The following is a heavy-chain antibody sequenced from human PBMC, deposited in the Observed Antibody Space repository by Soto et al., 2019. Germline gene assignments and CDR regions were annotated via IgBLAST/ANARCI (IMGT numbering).Heavy chain of an antibody. CDR2: ISYDGSNK. V-gene: IGHV3-30*18. J-gene: IGHJ4*02. D-gene: IGHD5-12*01. CDR1: GFTFSSYG. CDR3: AKDSGTSGYGELDY. Sequence: PGGSLRLSCAASGFTFSSYGMHWVRQAPGKGLEWVAVISYDGSNKYYADSVKGRFTISRDNSKNTLYLQMNSLRAEDTAVYYCAKDSGTSGYGELDYWGQGTLVTVSS.